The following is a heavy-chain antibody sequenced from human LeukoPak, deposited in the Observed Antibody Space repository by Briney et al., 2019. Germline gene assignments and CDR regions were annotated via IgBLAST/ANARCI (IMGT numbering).Heavy chain of an antibody. V-gene: IGHV3-23*01. CDR1: GFRVSDYV. CDR2: ISGSVGST. D-gene: IGHD1-7*01. Sequence: PGETLRLSCAASGFRVSDYVMTWVRQAPGQGLEWVSGISGSVGSTYYIDYVKGRFTISRDNSKNTLYLQMNSLRAGDAAVYSCAGGTSVPAHRGGGTVVSVSS. CDR3: AGGTSVPAH. J-gene: IGHJ4*02.